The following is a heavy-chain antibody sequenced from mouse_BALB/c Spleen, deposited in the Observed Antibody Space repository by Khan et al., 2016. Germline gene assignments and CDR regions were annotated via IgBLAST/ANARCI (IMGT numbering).Heavy chain of an antibody. Sequence: QVQLKQSGAELVRPGSSVKISCKASGYAFSSYWMNWVKQRPGQGLEWIGQIYPGDGDTNYNGKFKGNATLTADKSSSTAYMQLSSLTSEDSAVYFCAREGYGYDTFAYWGQGTLVTVSA. CDR1: GYAFSSYW. D-gene: IGHD2-2*01. CDR2: IYPGDGDT. J-gene: IGHJ3*01. CDR3: AREGYGYDTFAY. V-gene: IGHV1-80*01.